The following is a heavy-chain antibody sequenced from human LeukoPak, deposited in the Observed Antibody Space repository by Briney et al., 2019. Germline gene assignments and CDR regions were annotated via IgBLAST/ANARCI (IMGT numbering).Heavy chain of an antibody. J-gene: IGHJ2*01. CDR3: ARDRAMVTDWYFDL. CDR2: IYYSGST. D-gene: IGHD5-18*01. Sequence: SETLSLTCTVSGASISTYDWTWIRQPPGKGLEWIGYIYYSGSTNYNPSLKSRVTISIDTSKNQFSLNLSSVTAADTAVYYCARDRAMVTDWYFDLWGRGTLVTVSS. V-gene: IGHV4-59*01. CDR1: GASISTYD.